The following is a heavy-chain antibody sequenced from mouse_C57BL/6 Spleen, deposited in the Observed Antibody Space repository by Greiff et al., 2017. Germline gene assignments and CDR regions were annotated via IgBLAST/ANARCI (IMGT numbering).Heavy chain of an antibody. CDR3: TRAPLPSYAMDY. CDR2: ISSGGDYI. J-gene: IGHJ4*01. V-gene: IGHV5-9-1*02. Sequence: EVQLVESGEGLVKPGGSLKLSCAASGFTFSSYAMSWVRQTPEKRLEWVAYISSGGDYIYYADTVKGRFTISRDNARNTLYLQMSSLKSEDTAMYYCTRAPLPSYAMDYWGQGTSVTVSS. CDR1: GFTFSSYA.